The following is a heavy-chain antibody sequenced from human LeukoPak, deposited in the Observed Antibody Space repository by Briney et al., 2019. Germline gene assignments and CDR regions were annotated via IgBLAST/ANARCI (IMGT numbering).Heavy chain of an antibody. D-gene: IGHD3-22*01. Sequence: GGSLRLSCAASGFTFSHYSMNWVRQAPGKGLEWVSFISSSSSYIYYADSVKGRFTISRDNAKNSLYLQVNSLRAEDTAVYYCARGNDYYDSSGYCYWGQGTLVTVSS. CDR3: ARGNDYYDSSGYCY. CDR2: ISSSSSYI. CDR1: GFTFSHYS. J-gene: IGHJ4*02. V-gene: IGHV3-21*01.